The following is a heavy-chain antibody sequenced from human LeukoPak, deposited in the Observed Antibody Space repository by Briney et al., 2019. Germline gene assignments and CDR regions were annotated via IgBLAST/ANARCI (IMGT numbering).Heavy chain of an antibody. CDR2: IYTSGST. Sequence: PSQTLSLTCTVSGGSISSGSYYWGWIRQPAGKGLEWIGRIYTSGSTNYIPSLKSRVTISVDTSKNQFSLKLSSVTAADTAVYYCARDLGSQSWGLYNWFDPWGQGTLVTVSS. CDR1: GGSISSGSYY. CDR3: ARDLGSQSWGLYNWFDP. J-gene: IGHJ5*02. D-gene: IGHD3-16*01. V-gene: IGHV4-61*02.